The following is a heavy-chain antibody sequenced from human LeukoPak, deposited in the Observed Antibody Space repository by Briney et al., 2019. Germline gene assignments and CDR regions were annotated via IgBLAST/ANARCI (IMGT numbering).Heavy chain of an antibody. J-gene: IGHJ4*02. CDR1: GYSISNGYY. CDR2: IYRSGST. V-gene: IGHV4-38-2*02. CDR3: ARRHSSGWFYY. D-gene: IGHD6-19*01. Sequence: KPSETLSLTCTVSGYSISNGYYWDWIRQPPGRGLEWIGNIYRSGSTSYNPSLTSRHTLSVDTSKNQFSLKLHSVRAADTPVYYCARRHSSGWFYYWGQGTLVTVSS.